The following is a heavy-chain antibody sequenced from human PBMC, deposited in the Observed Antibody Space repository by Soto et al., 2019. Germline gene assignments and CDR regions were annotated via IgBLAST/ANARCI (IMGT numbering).Heavy chain of an antibody. CDR1: GFTFSSYA. V-gene: IGHV3-23*04. Sequence: EVQLVESGGGLVQPGGSLRLSCAASGFTFSSYAMSWVRQAPGKGLEWVSGISGGGDRTFYADSAKGRFTISSDNSKSTLYLHMSSLRAADKAVYYCAKDLLDIEPVGFDYWGQGALVTVSS. CDR2: ISGGGDRT. CDR3: AKDLLDIEPVGFDY. D-gene: IGHD5-12*01. J-gene: IGHJ4*02.